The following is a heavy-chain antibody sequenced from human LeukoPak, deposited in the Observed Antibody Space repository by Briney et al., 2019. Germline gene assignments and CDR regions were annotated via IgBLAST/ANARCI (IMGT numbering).Heavy chain of an antibody. CDR2: IKSKTDGGTT. CDR1: GFTFSNAW. CDR3: TTQDNTRITIFGVVPPDAFDI. D-gene: IGHD3-3*01. V-gene: IGHV3-15*01. Sequence: PGGSLRLSCAASGFTFSNAWMSWVRQAPGKGLEWVGRIKSKTDGGTTDYAAPVKGRFTISRDDSKNTLYLQMNSLKTEDTAVYYCTTQDNTRITIFGVVPPDAFDIWGQGTMVTVSS. J-gene: IGHJ3*02.